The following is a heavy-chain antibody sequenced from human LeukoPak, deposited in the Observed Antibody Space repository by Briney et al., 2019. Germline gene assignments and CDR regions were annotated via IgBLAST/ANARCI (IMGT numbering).Heavy chain of an antibody. J-gene: IGHJ4*02. CDR3: TRFGESHFDF. V-gene: IGHV1-46*01. CDR1: GYYFTGYY. Sequence: ASVKVSCKASGYYFTGYYVHWVRQAPGQGLEWVGIINTSNAETVYAQKFQGRVTMTTDTSTSTVYMELSSLTSDDTAVYYCTRFGESHFDFWGQGTLVTVSP. D-gene: IGHD3-10*01. CDR2: INTSNAET.